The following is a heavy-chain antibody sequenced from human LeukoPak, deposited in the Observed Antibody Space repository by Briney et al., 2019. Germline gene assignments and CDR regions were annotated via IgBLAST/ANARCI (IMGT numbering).Heavy chain of an antibody. J-gene: IGHJ4*02. Sequence: SETLSLTCTVSGGSISSYYWSWIRQPPGKGLEWIGYIYYSGSTNYNPSLKSRVTISVDTSKNQFSLELSSVTAADTAVYYCARQWFGEFDYWGQGTLVTVSS. CDR2: IYYSGST. D-gene: IGHD3-10*01. V-gene: IGHV4-59*01. CDR1: GGSISSYY. CDR3: ARQWFGEFDY.